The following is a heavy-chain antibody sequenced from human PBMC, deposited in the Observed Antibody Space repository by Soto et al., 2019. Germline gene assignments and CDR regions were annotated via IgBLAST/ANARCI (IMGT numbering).Heavy chain of an antibody. CDR2: ISAYNGNT. Sequence: ASVKVSCKASVYTFTSYGISWVRQAPGQGLEWMGWISAYNGNTNYAQNPQGRVTMTTDTSTSTANMELRSQRTDDTAVYYCARYGGVYSSSSGPYYYYGMDVWGQGTTVTVSS. CDR1: VYTFTSYG. CDR3: ARYGGVYSSSSGPYYYYGMDV. J-gene: IGHJ6*02. V-gene: IGHV1-18*04. D-gene: IGHD6-6*01.